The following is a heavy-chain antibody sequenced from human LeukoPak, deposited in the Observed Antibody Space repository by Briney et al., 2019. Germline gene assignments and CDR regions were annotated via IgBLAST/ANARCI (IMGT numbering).Heavy chain of an antibody. J-gene: IGHJ4*02. V-gene: IGHV3-48*02. CDR1: GFTFSSYA. Sequence: PGGSLRLSCAASGFTFSSYAMSWVRQAPGKGLEWVSYISSSSSTIYYADSVKGQFTISRDNAKNSLYLQMNSLRDEDTAVYYCARPAQYCSGGSCYFDYWGQGTLVTVSS. CDR2: ISSSSSTI. CDR3: ARPAQYCSGGSCYFDY. D-gene: IGHD2-15*01.